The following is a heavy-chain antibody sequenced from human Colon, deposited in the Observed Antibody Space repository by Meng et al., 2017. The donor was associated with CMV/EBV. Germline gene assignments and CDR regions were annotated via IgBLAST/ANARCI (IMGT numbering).Heavy chain of an antibody. J-gene: IGHJ6*02. CDR1: GYPFTNYD. CDR3: AVIVPATDYSYGTDV. CDR2: MNPNSGET. D-gene: IGHD2-15*01. V-gene: IGHV1-8*01. Sequence: SVKVSCKASGYPFTNYDINWVRQATGQGLEWMGWMNPNSGETGFAQKFQGRITMTRDTSISTAYLELSTLKSEDTALYFCAVIVPATDYSYGTDVWGQGTTVTVSS.